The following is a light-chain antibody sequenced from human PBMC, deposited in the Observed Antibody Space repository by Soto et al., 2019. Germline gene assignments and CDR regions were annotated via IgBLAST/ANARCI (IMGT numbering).Light chain of an antibody. Sequence: EIMMTQSPGTLSASPGERATLSCRASQSVSSNLAWYQQKPGQAPRLLIYAVSTRATGIPARFSGSGSGTEFTLTISRLQPEYFAVYYCQQSNKWPLTFGQGAKV. V-gene: IGKV3-15*01. CDR1: QSVSSN. CDR2: AVS. CDR3: QQSNKWPLT. J-gene: IGKJ1*01.